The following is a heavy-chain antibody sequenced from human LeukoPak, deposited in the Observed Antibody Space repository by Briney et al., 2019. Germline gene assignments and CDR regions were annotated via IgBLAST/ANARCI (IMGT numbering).Heavy chain of an antibody. Sequence: ASVKVSCKASGYTFTGYYMHWVRQAPGQGLEWMGWINPNSGGTNYAQKFQGRVTMTRDTSISTAYMELSRLRSDDAAVYYCARTFYDTLDSDAFDFWGQGTMVIVSS. V-gene: IGHV1-2*02. CDR1: GYTFTGYY. D-gene: IGHD2/OR15-2a*01. CDR2: INPNSGGT. CDR3: ARTFYDTLDSDAFDF. J-gene: IGHJ3*01.